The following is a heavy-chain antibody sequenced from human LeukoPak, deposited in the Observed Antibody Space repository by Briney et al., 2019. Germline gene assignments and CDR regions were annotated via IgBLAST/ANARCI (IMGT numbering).Heavy chain of an antibody. CDR2: IKQDGSEK. J-gene: IGHJ4*02. D-gene: IGHD5-18*01. Sequence: GGSLRLSCAAAGFTFSSYWMSWVRQAPGKGLEWVANIKQDGSEKYYVDSVKGRFTISRDNAKNSLYLQMNSLGAEDTAVYYCARDQRGYSYVDYWGQGTLVTVSS. CDR3: ARDQRGYSYVDY. V-gene: IGHV3-7*01. CDR1: GFTFSSYW.